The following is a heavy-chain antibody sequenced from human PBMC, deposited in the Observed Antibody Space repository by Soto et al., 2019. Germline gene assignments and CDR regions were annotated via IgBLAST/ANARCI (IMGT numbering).Heavy chain of an antibody. V-gene: IGHV4-34*01. D-gene: IGHD5-12*01. CDR2: INHSGST. J-gene: IGHJ4*02. CDR1: GGSFSGYY. Sequence: SETLSLTCAVYGGSFSGYYWSWIRQPPGKGLEWIGEINHSGSTNYNPSLKSRVTISVDTSKNQFSLKLSSVTAADTAVYYCARADSGYESHFDYWGQGTLGTVSS. CDR3: ARADSGYESHFDY.